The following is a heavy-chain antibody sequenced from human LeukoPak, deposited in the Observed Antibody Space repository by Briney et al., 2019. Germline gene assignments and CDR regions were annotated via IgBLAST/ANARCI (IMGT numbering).Heavy chain of an antibody. V-gene: IGHV6-1*01. CDR1: GDSASSNSAA. D-gene: IGHD6-19*01. CDR3: ARGHSSGWYGRDYFDY. CDR2: TYYRSKWYN. J-gene: IGHJ4*02. Sequence: SQTLSLTCAISGDSASSNSAAWNWTRQSPSRGLEWLGRTYYRSKWYNDYAVSVKSRITINPDTSKNQFSLQLNSVTPEDTAVYYCARGHSSGWYGRDYFDYWGQGTLVTVSS.